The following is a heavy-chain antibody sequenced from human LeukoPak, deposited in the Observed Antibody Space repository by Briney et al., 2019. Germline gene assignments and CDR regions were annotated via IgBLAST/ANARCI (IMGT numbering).Heavy chain of an antibody. D-gene: IGHD6-13*01. CDR2: ISSSGSTI. V-gene: IGHV3-11*04. Sequence: PGGSLRLSCAASGFTFSDYYMSWIRQAPGKGLEWVSYISSSGSTIYYADSVKGRFTISRDNAKNSLYLQMNSLRAEDTAVYYCARDDGARSPIAAAHIRGLPLDYWGQGTLVTVSS. CDR1: GFTFSDYY. J-gene: IGHJ4*02. CDR3: ARDDGARSPIAAAHIRGLPLDY.